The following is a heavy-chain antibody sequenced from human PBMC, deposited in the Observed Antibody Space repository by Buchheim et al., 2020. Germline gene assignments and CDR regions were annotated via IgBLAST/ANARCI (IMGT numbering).Heavy chain of an antibody. CDR2: IYYRGST. CDR1: GGSISSYY. D-gene: IGHD2-15*01. Sequence: QVQLQESGPGLVKPSETLSLTCTVSGGSISSYYWSWIRQPPGKGLEWIGYIYYRGSTNYNPSLKSRVTISVDTSKKQFSLKLSSVTAADTAVYYCARVGAKLGYCSGGSCFWFDPWGQGTL. CDR3: ARVGAKLGYCSGGSCFWFDP. J-gene: IGHJ5*02. V-gene: IGHV4-59*01.